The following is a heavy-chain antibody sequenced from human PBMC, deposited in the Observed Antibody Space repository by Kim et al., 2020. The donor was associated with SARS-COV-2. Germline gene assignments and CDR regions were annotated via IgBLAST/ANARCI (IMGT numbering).Heavy chain of an antibody. V-gene: IGHV1-2*02. D-gene: IGHD3-10*01. CDR2: INPNSGGT. CDR1: GYTFTGYY. CDR3: ARTITMVRGVMGP. J-gene: IGHJ5*02. Sequence: ASVKVSCKASGYTFTGYYMHWVRQAPGQGLEWMGWINPNSGGTNYAQKFQGRVTMTRDTSISTAYMELSRLRSDDTAVYYCARTITMVRGVMGPWGQGTLVTVSS.